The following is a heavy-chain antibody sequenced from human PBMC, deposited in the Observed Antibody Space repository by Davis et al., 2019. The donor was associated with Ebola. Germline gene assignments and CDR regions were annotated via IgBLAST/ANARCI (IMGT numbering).Heavy chain of an antibody. Sequence: ASVKVSCKASGYSFPRFGITWVRQAPGQGLEWMGWISAHNGDTNYAQHFQGRVTMTTDTSTSTAYVDLRNLRSGDTAVYYCARVWLTTGYVGYFDSWGQGTLVIVSS. CDR2: ISAHNGDT. CDR1: GYSFPRFG. V-gene: IGHV1-18*01. D-gene: IGHD4/OR15-4a*01. J-gene: IGHJ4*02. CDR3: ARVWLTTGYVGYFDS.